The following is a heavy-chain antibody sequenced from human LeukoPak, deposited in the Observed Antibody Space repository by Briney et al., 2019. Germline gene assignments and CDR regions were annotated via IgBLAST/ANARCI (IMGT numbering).Heavy chain of an antibody. CDR1: RFTFDDYA. D-gene: IGHD6-13*01. Sequence: PGGSLRLSCAASRFTFDDYAMHWVRQAPGKGLEWVSGISWNSGSIGYADSVKGRFTISRDNAKNSLYLQMNSLRAEDTALYYCAKDIEGAAAGTLNYWGQGTLVTVSS. J-gene: IGHJ4*02. CDR3: AKDIEGAAAGTLNY. V-gene: IGHV3-9*01. CDR2: ISWNSGSI.